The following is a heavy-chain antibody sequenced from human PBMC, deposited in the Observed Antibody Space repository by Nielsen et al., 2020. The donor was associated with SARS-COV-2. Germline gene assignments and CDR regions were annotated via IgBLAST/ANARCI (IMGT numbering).Heavy chain of an antibody. V-gene: IGHV4-39*01. J-gene: IGHJ5*02. Sequence: AGTLSLTGTVLGSSISSSSYYGCAIRQPPGTGREWIGSIYYSGSTYYNPSLKSRVTISVDTSKNQFSLKLSSVTAADTAVYYCARHAAYGDCSGGSCYAKGWFDPWGQGTLVTVSS. CDR3: ARHAAYGDCSGGSCYAKGWFDP. CDR2: IYYSGST. D-gene: IGHD2-15*01. CDR1: GSSISSSSYY.